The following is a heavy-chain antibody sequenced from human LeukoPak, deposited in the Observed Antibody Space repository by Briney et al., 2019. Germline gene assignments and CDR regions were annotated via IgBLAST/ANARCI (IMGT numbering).Heavy chain of an antibody. Sequence: GGSLRLSCAASGFTFSSYWMHWVRQAPGRGPVWVARTNRDGSSTAYADSVKGRFTISKDNAKNTLYLLMNSLRAEDTAVYYCARDSVEWYIFDYWGQGTLVTVSS. CDR2: TNRDGSST. D-gene: IGHD3-3*01. CDR1: GFTFSSYW. V-gene: IGHV3-74*01. J-gene: IGHJ4*02. CDR3: ARDSVEWYIFDY.